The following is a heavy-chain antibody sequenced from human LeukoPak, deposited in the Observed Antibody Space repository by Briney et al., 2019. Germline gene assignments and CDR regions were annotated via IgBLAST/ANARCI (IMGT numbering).Heavy chain of an antibody. V-gene: IGHV1-8*01. Sequence: GASVKVSCKASGYTFTSYEINWVRQATGQGLEWMGWMNPNSGNTGYAQKFQGRVTITRDTSISTAYMELSSLRAEDTAEYYCARAKAGSSWYGSWKNYYYMDVWGKGTTVTVSS. J-gene: IGHJ6*03. D-gene: IGHD6-13*01. CDR1: GYTFTSYE. CDR2: MNPNSGNT. CDR3: ARAKAGSSWYGSWKNYYYMDV.